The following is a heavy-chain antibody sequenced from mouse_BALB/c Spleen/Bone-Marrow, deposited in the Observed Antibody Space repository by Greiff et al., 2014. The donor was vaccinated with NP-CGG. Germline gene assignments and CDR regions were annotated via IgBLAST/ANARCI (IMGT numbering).Heavy chain of an antibody. CDR2: IIPYNDGT. CDR1: GYTFTSYV. D-gene: IGHD1-1*01. J-gene: IGHJ3*01. V-gene: IGHV1-14*01. Sequence: VQLQQPGPELVKPGASVKMSCKASGYTFTSYVMHWVKQTPGQGLEWIGYIIPYNDGTNYNEKFKGKATLTSDKSSSTAYMELSSLTSEDSAVYYCARPYYYGSSGDSWFAYWGQGTLVTVSA. CDR3: ARPYYYGSSGDSWFAY.